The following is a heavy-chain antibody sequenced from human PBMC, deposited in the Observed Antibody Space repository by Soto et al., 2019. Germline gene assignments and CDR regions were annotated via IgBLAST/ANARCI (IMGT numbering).Heavy chain of an antibody. J-gene: IGHJ6*03. D-gene: IGHD3-10*01. Sequence: LRLSCAASGFTFSNAWMSWVRQAPGKGLEWVGRIKSKTDGGTTDYAAPVKGRFTISRDDSKNTLYLQMNSLKTEDTAVYYCTTSPYGSGSYYNVPSYYYYYYMDVWGKGTTVTVSS. V-gene: IGHV3-15*01. CDR1: GFTFSNAW. CDR3: TTSPYGSGSYYNVPSYYYYYYMDV. CDR2: IKSKTDGGTT.